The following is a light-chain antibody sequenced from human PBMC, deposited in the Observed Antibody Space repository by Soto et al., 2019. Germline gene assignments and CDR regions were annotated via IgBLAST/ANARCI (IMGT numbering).Light chain of an antibody. CDR3: NSYAGGLVL. Sequence: QSALTQPPSASGSPGQSVTISCTGTSSDVGGYNYVSWYQQHPGKAPKLMIYEVSKRPSGVPDRFSGSKSGNTASLTISGLQAADEADYYCNSYAGGLVLFGGGTQLTVL. CDR2: EVS. V-gene: IGLV2-8*01. CDR1: SSDVGGYNY. J-gene: IGLJ2*01.